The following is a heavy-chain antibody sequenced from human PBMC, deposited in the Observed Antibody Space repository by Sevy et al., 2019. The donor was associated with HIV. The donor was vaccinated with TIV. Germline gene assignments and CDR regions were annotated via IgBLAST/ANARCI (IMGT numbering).Heavy chain of an antibody. V-gene: IGHV1-69*13. Sequence: ASVKVSCKASGGTFSSYAISWVRQAPGQGLEWMGGIIPIFGTANYAQKFQGGVTITADEYTSTAYMGLSSLRSEDTAVYYCASIAVAGNYYYYGMDVWGQGTTVTVSS. CDR1: GGTFSSYA. D-gene: IGHD6-19*01. J-gene: IGHJ6*02. CDR2: IIPIFGTA. CDR3: ASIAVAGNYYYYGMDV.